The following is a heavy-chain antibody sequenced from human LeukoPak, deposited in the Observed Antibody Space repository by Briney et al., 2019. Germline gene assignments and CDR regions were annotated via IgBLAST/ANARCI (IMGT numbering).Heavy chain of an antibody. Sequence: GGSLRLSCAASGFTFSGYWMSWVRQAPGKGLEWVANIKQSGSKKYNLDPLKGVSTTSKDKAKNSLYLQMNSLRAEDTAVYYCARDVVRGFDYWGQGTLVTVSS. V-gene: IGHV3-7*01. CDR2: IKQSGSKK. J-gene: IGHJ4*02. D-gene: IGHD2-15*01. CDR1: GFTFSGYW. CDR3: ARDVVRGFDY.